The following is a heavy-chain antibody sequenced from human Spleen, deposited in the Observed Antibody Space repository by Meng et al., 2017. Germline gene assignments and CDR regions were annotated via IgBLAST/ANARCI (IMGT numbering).Heavy chain of an antibody. CDR2: IYYSGST. CDR3: ASGRFGWFDP. J-gene: IGHJ5*02. D-gene: IGHD3-16*01. Sequence: QVEWRGSGPGLVKPSQTLYLTCTVSGGSISSGGYYWSWIRQHPGKGLEWIGYIYYSGSTYYNPSLKSRDTISVDTSKNQFSLKLSSVTAADTAVYYCASGRFGWFDPWGQGTLVTVSS. CDR1: GGSISSGGYY. V-gene: IGHV4-31*03.